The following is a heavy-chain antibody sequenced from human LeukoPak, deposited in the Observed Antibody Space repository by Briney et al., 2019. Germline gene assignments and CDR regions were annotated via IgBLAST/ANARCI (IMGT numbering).Heavy chain of an antibody. CDR2: ISAYNGNT. J-gene: IGHJ6*02. D-gene: IGHD4-11*01. V-gene: IGHV1-18*01. CDR1: GYTFTSYG. CDR3: ARTDYSEYYYYGMDV. Sequence: ASVKVSCKASGYTFTSYGISWVRQAPGQGLEWMGWISAYNGNTNYAQKLQGRVTMTTDTSTSTAYMELRSLRSDDTAVYCCARTDYSEYYYYGMDVWGQGTTVTVSS.